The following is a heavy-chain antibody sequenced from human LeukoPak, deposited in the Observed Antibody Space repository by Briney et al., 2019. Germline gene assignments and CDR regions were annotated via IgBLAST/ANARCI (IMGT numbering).Heavy chain of an antibody. J-gene: IGHJ4*02. Sequence: PGGSLRLSCAASGFTFSSYTMSWVHQAPGKGLEWVSGVSGSGGNIHYADSVKGRFTISRDNSKNTLYLQMNSLRAEDTAVYYCAASLPNIVVVPATKGPFGYWGQGALVTVSS. V-gene: IGHV3-23*01. D-gene: IGHD2-2*01. CDR3: AASLPNIVVVPATKGPFGY. CDR2: VSGSGGNI. CDR1: GFTFSSYT.